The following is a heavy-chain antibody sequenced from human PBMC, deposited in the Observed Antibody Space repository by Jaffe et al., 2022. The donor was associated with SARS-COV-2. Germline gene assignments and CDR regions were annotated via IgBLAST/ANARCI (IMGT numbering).Heavy chain of an antibody. D-gene: IGHD1-26*01. Sequence: QAQLVESGGGVVQPGTSLRLSCEASGFPFSGYGMHWVRQAPDKGLEWVAVIWYDGSNKYYADSVKGRFTISRDNSKNTLYLQMNSLRAEDTAVYYCARDFPVADVGPWDYWGQGTLVTVSS. V-gene: IGHV3-33*01. CDR1: GFPFSGYG. J-gene: IGHJ4*02. CDR2: IWYDGSNK. CDR3: ARDFPVADVGPWDY.